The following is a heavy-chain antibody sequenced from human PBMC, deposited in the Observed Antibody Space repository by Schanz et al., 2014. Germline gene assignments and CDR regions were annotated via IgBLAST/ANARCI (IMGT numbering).Heavy chain of an antibody. V-gene: IGHV3-33*01. CDR2: ISYDGSFK. CDR3: ARELPGVVAFDF. J-gene: IGHJ3*01. D-gene: IGHD7-27*01. CDR1: GFTFSSYG. Sequence: VQLVESGGGLVKPGGSLRLSCAASGFTFSSYGMHWVRQAPGKGLEWVAVISYDGSFKNYADSVRGRITMSRDNSKNTMYLQINNLRADDTAVYYCARELPGVVAFDFWGQGTMVTVSS.